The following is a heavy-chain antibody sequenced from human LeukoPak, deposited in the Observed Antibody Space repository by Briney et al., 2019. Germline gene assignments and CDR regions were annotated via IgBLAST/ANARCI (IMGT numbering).Heavy chain of an antibody. J-gene: IGHJ4*02. CDR2: IYTSGCT. V-gene: IGHV4-4*07. CDR3: ARDVVAAVGTWDY. CDR1: GGSISSFY. D-gene: IGHD6-13*01. Sequence: PSENLSLTCTVSGGSISSFYWSWIRQPAGKGLEWVGRIYTSGCTNYTPSLNRRVTLSVDTSKNQFSLKLRSVTAADTAVYYCARDVVAAVGTWDYWGQGTLVTVSS.